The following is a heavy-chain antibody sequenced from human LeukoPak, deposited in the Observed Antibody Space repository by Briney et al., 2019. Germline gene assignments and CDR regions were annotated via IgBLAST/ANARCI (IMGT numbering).Heavy chain of an antibody. V-gene: IGHV1-69*13. J-gene: IGHJ4*02. Sequence: AASVKVSCKASGGTFSSYAISWVRQAPGQGLEWMGGIIPIFGTANYAQKFQGRVTITADESTSTAYMELSSPRSEDTAVYYCARLYCSSTSCLWGQGTLVTVSS. CDR1: GGTFSSYA. CDR3: ARLYCSSTSCL. CDR2: IIPIFGTA. D-gene: IGHD2-2*01.